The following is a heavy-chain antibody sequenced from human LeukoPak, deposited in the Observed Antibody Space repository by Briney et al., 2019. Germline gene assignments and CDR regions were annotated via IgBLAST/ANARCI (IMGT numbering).Heavy chain of an antibody. CDR1: GFTFSSYA. CDR2: ISDSGGRT. V-gene: IGHV3-23*01. D-gene: IGHD5-12*01. CDR3: ASRQGLVATSFDY. J-gene: IGHJ4*02. Sequence: GGSLRLSCAASGFTFSSYAMSWVRQASGKGLEWVSDISDSGGRTYYADSMKGRFTISRDNSKNTLYLQMNSLRAEDTALYYCASRQGLVATSFDYWGQGTPVAVSS.